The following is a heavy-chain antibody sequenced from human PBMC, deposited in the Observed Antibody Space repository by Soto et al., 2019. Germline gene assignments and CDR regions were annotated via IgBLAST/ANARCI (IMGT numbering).Heavy chain of an antibody. V-gene: IGHV3-23*01. CDR1: GITFSNYA. D-gene: IGHD3-3*01. Sequence: EVQLLESGGGLVQPGGSLRLSCVASGITFSNYAMSWVRQAPGKGLEWVSAISASGDNTYYPDSVKGRFTISRDNSKNTLYLQMNNLRVEDKAVYYCAAGVEWSFNFEYWGQGTLVTVFS. J-gene: IGHJ4*02. CDR3: AAGVEWSFNFEY. CDR2: ISASGDNT.